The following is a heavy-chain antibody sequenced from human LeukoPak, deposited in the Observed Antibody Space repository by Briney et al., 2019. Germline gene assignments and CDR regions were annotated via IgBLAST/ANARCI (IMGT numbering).Heavy chain of an antibody. J-gene: IGHJ6*03. CDR2: INPNSGGT. CDR1: GYTFTGYY. V-gene: IGHV1-2*02. D-gene: IGHD4-23*01. CDR3: ARDPTVVTRFIDYYYYMDV. Sequence: ASVKVSCKASGYTFTGYYMHWVRQAPGQGLEWMGWINPNSGGTNYAQKFQGRVTMTRDTSISTAYMELSRLRSDDTAVYYCARDPTVVTRFIDYYYYMDVWGKGTTVTVSS.